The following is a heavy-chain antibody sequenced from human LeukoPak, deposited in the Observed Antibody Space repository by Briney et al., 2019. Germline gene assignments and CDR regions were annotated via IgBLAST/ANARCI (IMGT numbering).Heavy chain of an antibody. D-gene: IGHD3-10*01. Sequence: SETLSLTCAVYGGSFSGYYWSWIRQPPGKGLEWIGEINHSGSTNYNPSLKSRVTISVDTSKNQFSLKLSSVTAADTAVYYCARGLTNYYGXGRINWXDPWGQGTLVT. V-gene: IGHV4-34*01. CDR2: INHSGST. CDR1: GGSFSGYY. CDR3: ARGLTNYYGXGRINWXDP. J-gene: IGHJ5*02.